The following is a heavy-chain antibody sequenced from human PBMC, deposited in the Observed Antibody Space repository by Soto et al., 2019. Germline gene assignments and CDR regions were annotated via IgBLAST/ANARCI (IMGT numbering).Heavy chain of an antibody. CDR2: IYETGRT. J-gene: IGHJ5*01. CDR3: VTRNLRCLEWTRGPLDS. D-gene: IGHD3-3*01. CDR1: GGSLGTSNW. V-gene: IGHV4-4*02. Sequence: QVQLRETGPGLVKPSGTLSLICSVSGGSLGTSNWWSWVRQSPGKGLQWIGDIYETGRTKYNPSLQSRLNIAVDESKKQYSLRVASVAAADTAVYECVTRNLRCLEWTRGPLDSWGQGNLVIVSS.